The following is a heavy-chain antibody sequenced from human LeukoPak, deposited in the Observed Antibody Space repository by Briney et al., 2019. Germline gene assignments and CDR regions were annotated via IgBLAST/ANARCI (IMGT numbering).Heavy chain of an antibody. V-gene: IGHV4-34*01. J-gene: IGHJ6*03. CDR1: GGSFSGYY. CDR2: INHSGST. D-gene: IGHD3-10*01. CDR3: ARGSRGYYGSGSYYNVRASSYYYYMDV. Sequence: SETLSLTCAVYGGSFSGYYWSWIRQPPGKGLEWIGEINHSGSTNYNPSLKSRVTISVDTSKNQFSLKLSSVTAADTAVYYCARGSRGYYGSGSYYNVRASSYYYYMDVWGKGTTVTISS.